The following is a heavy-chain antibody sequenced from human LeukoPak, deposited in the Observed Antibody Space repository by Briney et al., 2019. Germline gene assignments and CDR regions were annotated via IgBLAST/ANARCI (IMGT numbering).Heavy chain of an antibody. Sequence: GGSLRLSCAASGFTFSSYAMSWVRQAPGKGREWVSAISGGGGSTYYADSVKGRFTISRDNSKNSLYLQMNSLRAEDTAVYYCAKFTGLNYFDYWGQGTLVTVSS. D-gene: IGHD3-10*01. CDR1: GFTFSSYA. J-gene: IGHJ4*02. CDR3: AKFTGLNYFDY. V-gene: IGHV3-23*01. CDR2: ISGGGGST.